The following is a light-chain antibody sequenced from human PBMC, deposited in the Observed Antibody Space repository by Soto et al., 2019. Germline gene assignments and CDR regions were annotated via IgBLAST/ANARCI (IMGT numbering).Light chain of an antibody. CDR3: QQSYYTPT. J-gene: IGKJ5*01. CDR1: QSVTTY. CDR2: DAS. Sequence: EIVLTQSPAPLSLSPGERATLSCRASQSVTTYLAWYQQKPGQAPRPLIYDASNRATGIPARFSGSGSGTDFTLTISSLEPEDFATYFCQQSYYTPTFGQGTRLEIK. V-gene: IGKV3-11*01.